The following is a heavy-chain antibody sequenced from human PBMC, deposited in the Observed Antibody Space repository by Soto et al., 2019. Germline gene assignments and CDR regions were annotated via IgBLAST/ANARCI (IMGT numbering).Heavy chain of an antibody. D-gene: IGHD2-15*01. V-gene: IGHV4-4*02. CDR3: ARDSSRYCSGGSCPEDYYYYGMDV. CDR2: IYHSGTT. Sequence: SETLSLTCAVSGGSISATNWWTWVRQPPGKGLQWIGEIYHSGTTNYNPPLKSRVTISVDKSKNQFSLKLSSVTAADTAVYYCARDSSRYCSGGSCPEDYYYYGMDVWGQGTTVTVSS. CDR1: GGSISATNW. J-gene: IGHJ6*02.